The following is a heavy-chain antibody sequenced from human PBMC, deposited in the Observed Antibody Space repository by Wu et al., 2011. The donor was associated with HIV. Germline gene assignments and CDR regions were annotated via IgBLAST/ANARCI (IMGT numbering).Heavy chain of an antibody. Sequence: QVQLVQSGAEVKKPGSSVRVSCKASGGTSRTYAMTWVRQAPGQGLEWMGGTIPVFGTANYAQNFQSRLTITADKSTTTAYMELSSLRSEDTAVYYCATDPTILGEGWGQGTRVTVSS. V-gene: IGHV1-69*14. D-gene: IGHD5-24*01. J-gene: IGHJ1*01. CDR1: GGTSRTYA. CDR3: ATDPTILGEG. CDR2: TIPVFGTA.